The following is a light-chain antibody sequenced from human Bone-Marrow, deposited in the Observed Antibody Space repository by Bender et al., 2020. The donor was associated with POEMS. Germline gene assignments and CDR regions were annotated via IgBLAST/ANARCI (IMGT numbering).Light chain of an antibody. V-gene: IGLV1-44*01. CDR2: SDN. CDR3: AAWDVGLSGGV. Sequence: QSVMTQPPSASGTPGQRVTISCFGSHSNIGTNAVNWYQQFPGTAHKLRISSDNQRPSGVPDRFYAFKSGTSASLAISGLQSEDEAEYYCAAWDVGLSGGVFGAGTKLTVL. CDR1: HSNIGTNA. J-gene: IGLJ3*02.